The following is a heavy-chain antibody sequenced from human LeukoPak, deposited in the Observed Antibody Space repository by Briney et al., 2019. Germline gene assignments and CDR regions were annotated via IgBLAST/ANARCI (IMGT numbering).Heavy chain of an antibody. CDR1: GFTFSSYG. V-gene: IGHV3-30*02. D-gene: IGHD5-12*01. CDR3: ARDSGYSGYAPNAFDI. CDR2: IRYDGSNK. J-gene: IGHJ3*02. Sequence: GGSLRLSCAASGFTFSSYGMHWVRQAPGKGLEWVAFIRYDGSNKYYADSVKGRFTISRDNSKNTLYLQMNSLRAEDTAVYYCARDSGYSGYAPNAFDIWGQGTMVTVSS.